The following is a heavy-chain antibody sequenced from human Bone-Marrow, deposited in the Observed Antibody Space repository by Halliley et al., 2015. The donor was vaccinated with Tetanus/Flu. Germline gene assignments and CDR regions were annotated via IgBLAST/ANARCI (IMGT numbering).Heavy chain of an antibody. CDR3: ANDYSDSSGYFYRGGVKS. Sequence: RGNGESVYYADSVEGRFTISRNTSKHTLYLQTNSLGAEETAIYYCANDYSDSSGYFYRGGVKSWGQGTLVTVSS. CDR2: RGNGESV. J-gene: IGHJ5*02. D-gene: IGHD3-22*01. V-gene: IGHV3-23*01.